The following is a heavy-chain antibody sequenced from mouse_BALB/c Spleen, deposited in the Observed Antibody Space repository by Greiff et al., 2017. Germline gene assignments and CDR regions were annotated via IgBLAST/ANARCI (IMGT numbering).Heavy chain of an antibody. CDR3: ARRGSSSLFAY. Sequence: DVMLVESGGGLVKPGGSLKLSCAASGFTFSSYAMSWVRQTPEKRLEWVATISSGGSYTYYPDSVKGRFTISRDNAKNTLYLQMSSLRSEDTAMYYCARRGSSSLFAYWGQGTLVTVSA. D-gene: IGHD1-1*01. V-gene: IGHV5-9-1*01. CDR2: ISSGGSYT. CDR1: GFTFSSYA. J-gene: IGHJ3*01.